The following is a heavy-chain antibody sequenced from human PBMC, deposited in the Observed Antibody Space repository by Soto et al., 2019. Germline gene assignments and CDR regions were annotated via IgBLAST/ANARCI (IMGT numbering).Heavy chain of an antibody. J-gene: IGHJ6*02. CDR2: IIPIFGTA. Sequence: QVQLVQSGAEVKKPGSSVKVSCKASGSTFSSYAISWVRQAPGQGLEWMGGIIPIFGTANYAQKFQGRVTITADESTSTAYMELSSLRSEDTAVYYCARARTPSYSSSFLGGMDVWGQGTTVTVSS. V-gene: IGHV1-69*01. CDR3: ARARTPSYSSSFLGGMDV. D-gene: IGHD6-13*01. CDR1: GSTFSSYA.